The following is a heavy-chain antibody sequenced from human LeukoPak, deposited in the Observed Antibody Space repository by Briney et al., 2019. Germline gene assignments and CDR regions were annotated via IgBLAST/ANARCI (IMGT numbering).Heavy chain of an antibody. Sequence: GSLRLSCTASGFTFGDYVMTWVCQAPGKGLQWVSAVAGSGFSKYYTGSVRGRFTISRDNSQSTLYLQMNNLRAEDTAVYYCAKGYYDSSGYYVERYFDYWGQGTLVTVSS. J-gene: IGHJ4*02. V-gene: IGHV3-23*01. CDR2: VAGSGFSK. D-gene: IGHD3-22*01. CDR1: GFTFGDYV. CDR3: AKGYYDSSGYYVERYFDY.